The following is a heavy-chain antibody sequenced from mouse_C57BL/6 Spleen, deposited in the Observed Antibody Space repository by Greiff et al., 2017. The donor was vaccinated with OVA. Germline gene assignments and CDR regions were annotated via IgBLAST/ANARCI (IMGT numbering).Heavy chain of an antibody. CDR2: IRSKSNNYAT. Sequence: EVQLQESGGGLVQPKGSLKLSCAASGFSFNTYAMNWVRQAPGKGLEWVARIRSKSNNYATYYADSVKDRFTISRDDSESMLYLQMNNLKTEDTAMYYCVRGGLRLDWYFDVWGTGTTVTVSS. D-gene: IGHD2-4*01. V-gene: IGHV10-1*01. CDR1: GFSFNTYA. J-gene: IGHJ1*03. CDR3: VRGGLRLDWYFDV.